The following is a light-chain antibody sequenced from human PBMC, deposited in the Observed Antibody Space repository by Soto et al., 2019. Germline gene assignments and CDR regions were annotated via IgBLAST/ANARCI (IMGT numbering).Light chain of an antibody. V-gene: IGKV3-20*01. Sequence: ESVLTQSPGTLSLSPGERATLSCRASQSVSSNHLAWYQQKPGRAPRLLIYNASNRATGIPDRFSGSGSETDFTLTISGREPEDSAVYYCQQYGSSPTWTFGQGTKVEIK. CDR2: NAS. CDR3: QQYGSSPTWT. CDR1: QSVSSNH. J-gene: IGKJ1*01.